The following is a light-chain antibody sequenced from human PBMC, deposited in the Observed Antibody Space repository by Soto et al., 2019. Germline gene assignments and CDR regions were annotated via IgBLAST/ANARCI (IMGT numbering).Light chain of an antibody. J-gene: IGKJ1*01. Sequence: EIVLTQSPATLSLSPVERATLSFRASQSVSSNYLAWYQQKPGQAPRLLIYGASTRASGIPDRFSGSGSGTDFTLTISRLEPEDSAVYYCQQYGSSPTWTFGQGTKVDIK. V-gene: IGKV3-20*01. CDR2: GAS. CDR3: QQYGSSPTWT. CDR1: QSVSSNY.